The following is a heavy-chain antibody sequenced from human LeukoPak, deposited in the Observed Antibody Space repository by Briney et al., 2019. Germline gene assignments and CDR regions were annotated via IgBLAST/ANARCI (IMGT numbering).Heavy chain of an antibody. J-gene: IGHJ4*02. CDR1: GFIFSSYN. CDR2: ISSSRNTI. V-gene: IGHV3-48*02. Sequence: GGSLRLSCAASGFIFSSYNMWWVRQAPGKGLEWVSYISSSRNTIYYADSVKGRFTISRDNAKNSLYLQMNSLRDEDTAAYYCARTSISSGRYSGFDYWGQGTLVTVSS. CDR3: ARTSISSGRYSGFDY. D-gene: IGHD1-26*01.